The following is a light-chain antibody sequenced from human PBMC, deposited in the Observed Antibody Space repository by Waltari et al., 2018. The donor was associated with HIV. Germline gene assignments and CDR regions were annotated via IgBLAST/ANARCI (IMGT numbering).Light chain of an antibody. V-gene: IGLV2-11*01. J-gene: IGLJ1*01. Sequence: QSALTQPRSVSGSPGQSVTISCIGTSSDVVGYDFVSWYQQHPGKAPKLMIYDVGKRPAGVPARFSGSKSGTTASLTISGLQAEDEADYFCCSYAGNFFVFGTGTQVSVL. CDR1: SSDVVGYDF. CDR2: DVG. CDR3: CSYAGNFFV.